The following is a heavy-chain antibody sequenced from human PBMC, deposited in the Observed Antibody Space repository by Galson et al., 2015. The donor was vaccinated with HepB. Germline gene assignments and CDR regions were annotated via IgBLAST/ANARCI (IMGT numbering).Heavy chain of an antibody. CDR1: GYRFTNNG. J-gene: IGHJ4*02. CDR3: ARDRSYRFDS. Sequence: SVKVSCKASGYRFTNNGISWVRQAPGQGLEWMAWISTNSGNTNYAQKFQGRVTVTTDTSTSTDYMELRSLKSEDTAVYFCARDRSYRFDSWGQGTLVTVSS. V-gene: IGHV1-18*01. CDR2: ISTNSGNT. D-gene: IGHD1-26*01.